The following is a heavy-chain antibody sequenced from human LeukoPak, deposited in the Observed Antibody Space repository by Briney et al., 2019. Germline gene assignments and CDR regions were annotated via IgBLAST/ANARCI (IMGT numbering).Heavy chain of an antibody. J-gene: IGHJ4*02. CDR2: IYYSGST. CDR1: GGSISSYY. CDR3: ARGGLRWLEYYFDY. Sequence: SETLSLTCTVSGGSISSYYWSWIRQPPGKGLEWIGYIYYSGSTNYNPSLKSRVTISVDTSKNQFSLKPSSVTAADTAVYYCARGGLRWLEYYFDYWGQGTLVTVSS. D-gene: IGHD5-12*01. V-gene: IGHV4-59*01.